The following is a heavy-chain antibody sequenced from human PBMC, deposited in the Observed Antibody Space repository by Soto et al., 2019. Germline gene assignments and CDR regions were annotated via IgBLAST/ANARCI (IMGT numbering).Heavy chain of an antibody. D-gene: IGHD2-15*01. V-gene: IGHV1-3*01. J-gene: IGHJ5*02. Sequence: GSVKVSCKASGYTFTRDTMNWVRQAPGQRLEWMGWINPDNGNTKSSQKFQDRVIITRDTSASTAYMDLSSLRSEDTAVYYCARGIATGQLDPWGQGTLVTVSS. CDR3: ARGIATGQLDP. CDR2: INPDNGNT. CDR1: GYTFTRDT.